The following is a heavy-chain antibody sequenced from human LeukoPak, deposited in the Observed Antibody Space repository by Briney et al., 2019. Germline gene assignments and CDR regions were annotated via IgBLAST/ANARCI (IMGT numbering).Heavy chain of an antibody. D-gene: IGHD3-16*02. CDR3: ARRLVVLQGFDY. V-gene: IGHV4-38-2*01. J-gene: IGHJ4*02. CDR1: GYSISSCYY. Sequence: SETLSLTCAVSGYSISSCYYWGWIRQPPGKGLEWIGSIYHSGSTYYNPSLKSRVTISVDTSKNQFSLKLSSVTAADTAVYYCARRLVVLQGFDYWGQGSLVTVSS. CDR2: IYHSGST.